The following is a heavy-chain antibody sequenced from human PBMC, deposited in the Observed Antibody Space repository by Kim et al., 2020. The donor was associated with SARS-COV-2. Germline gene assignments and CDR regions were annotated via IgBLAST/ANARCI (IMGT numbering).Heavy chain of an antibody. D-gene: IGHD4-17*01. V-gene: IGHV3-23*01. Sequence: AAPVKGRFTISRDNSKNTLYLQMNSLRAEDTAVYYCAKDLRYYYYYGMDVWGQGTTVTVSS. CDR3: AKDLRYYYYYGMDV. J-gene: IGHJ6*02.